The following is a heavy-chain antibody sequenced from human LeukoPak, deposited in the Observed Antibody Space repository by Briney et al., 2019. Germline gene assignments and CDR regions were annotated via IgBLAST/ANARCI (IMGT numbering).Heavy chain of an antibody. D-gene: IGHD6-19*01. V-gene: IGHV4-4*07. J-gene: IGHJ4*02. CDR1: GGSISGHY. CDR2: IYSSGST. CDR3: ARGKEMTAVAGYYSFDY. Sequence: PSETLSLTCTVSGGSISGHYWTWIRQPAGRGLEWIGRIYSSGSTYYNPSLMSRVTISLDTSNNQFSLRVTPVTAADTAVYYCARGKEMTAVAGYYSFDYWGQGTLVSVSS.